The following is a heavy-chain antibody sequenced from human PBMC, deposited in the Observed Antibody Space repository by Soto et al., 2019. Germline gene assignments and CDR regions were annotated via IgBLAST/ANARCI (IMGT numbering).Heavy chain of an antibody. J-gene: IGHJ4*02. CDR2: IIPIFGTA. D-gene: IGHD3-22*01. Sequence: ASVKVSCNASGGTFSSYAISWVRQAPGQGLEWMGGIIPIFGTANYAQKFQGRVTITADESTSTAYMELSSLRSEDTAVYYCARDLRSMYYYDSSGYYSLDYWGQGTLVTVSS. CDR3: ARDLRSMYYYDSSGYYSLDY. V-gene: IGHV1-69*13. CDR1: GGTFSSYA.